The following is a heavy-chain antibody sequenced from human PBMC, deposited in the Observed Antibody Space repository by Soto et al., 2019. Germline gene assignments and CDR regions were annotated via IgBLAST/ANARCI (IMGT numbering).Heavy chain of an antibody. D-gene: IGHD6-19*01. CDR1: GGSFSGYY. CDR2: INHSGST. V-gene: IGHV4-34*01. Sequence: SETLSLTCAVYGGSFSGYYWSWIRQPPGKGLEWIGEINHSGSTNYNPSLKSRATISVDTSKNQFSLKLSSVTAADTAVYYCERSPPRIAVAGYFDYWGQGTLVTVSS. CDR3: ERSPPRIAVAGYFDY. J-gene: IGHJ4*02.